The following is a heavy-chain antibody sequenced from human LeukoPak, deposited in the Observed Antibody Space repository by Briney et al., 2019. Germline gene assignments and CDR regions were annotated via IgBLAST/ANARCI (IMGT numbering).Heavy chain of an antibody. CDR1: GFTFDDYA. CDR2: ISGDGGST. V-gene: IGHV3-43*02. J-gene: IGHJ6*03. CDR3: AKDGLGGSGSYDYYYYYMAV. D-gene: IGHD3-10*01. Sequence: GGSLRLSCAASGFTFDDYAMHWGGQATGKGGERGSHISGDGGSTYYADSVKGGFTISRDNRKNSLYMKMNSLRTEETALYYCAKDGLGGSGSYDYYYYYMAVWGKGTTVTVSS.